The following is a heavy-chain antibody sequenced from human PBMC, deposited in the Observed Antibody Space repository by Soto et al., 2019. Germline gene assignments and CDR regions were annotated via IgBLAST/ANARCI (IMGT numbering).Heavy chain of an antibody. J-gene: IGHJ6*01. CDR2: INPSGGST. Sequence: QMQLVQSGAEVRKPGASVKISCKATGYTVSIFFVHWVRQAPGQGLEWMAVINPSGGSTTYAEKFQGRLNVTRDRSSRTVSMELTFLKSDDTAVYYCAREVGAAGRFFGMDVW. V-gene: IGHV1-46*01. D-gene: IGHD6-25*01. CDR1: GYTVSIFF. CDR3: AREVGAAGRFFGMDV.